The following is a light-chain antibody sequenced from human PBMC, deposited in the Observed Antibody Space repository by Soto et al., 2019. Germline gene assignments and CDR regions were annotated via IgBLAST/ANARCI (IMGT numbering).Light chain of an antibody. V-gene: IGLV4-69*01. CDR2: LNSDGSH. J-gene: IGLJ3*02. Sequence: QPVLTQSPSASASLGASVKLTCTLSSGHSSYAIAWHQQQPEKGPRYLMKLNSDGSHSKGDGIPDRFSGSSSGAEHYLTISSLQSEDEADYYCQTWDTGGIRVFVGGTKLTVL. CDR3: QTWDTGGIRV. CDR1: SGHSSYA.